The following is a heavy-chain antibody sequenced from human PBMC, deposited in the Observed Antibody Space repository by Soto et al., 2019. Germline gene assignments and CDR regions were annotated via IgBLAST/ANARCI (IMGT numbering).Heavy chain of an antibody. D-gene: IGHD3-16*02. J-gene: IGHJ3*02. CDR1: GGSISSYY. CDR3: AGETRAKGVIVLLDAFDI. CDR2: IYYSGST. Sequence: PSETLSLTCTVSGGSISSYYWSWIRQPPGKGLEWIGYIYYSGSTNYNPSLKSRVTISVDTSKNRFSLKLSSVTAADTAVYYCAGETRAKGVIVLLDAFDIWGQGTMVTVSS. V-gene: IGHV4-59*01.